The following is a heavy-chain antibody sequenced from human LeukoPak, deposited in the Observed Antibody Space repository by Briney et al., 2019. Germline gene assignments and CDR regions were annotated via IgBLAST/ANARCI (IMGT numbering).Heavy chain of an antibody. CDR1: GYTFTSYG. D-gene: IGHD3-3*01. V-gene: IGHV1-18*01. CDR2: ISVYNGNI. CDR3: ARTNYDFWSGYYDHWFDT. J-gene: IGHJ5*02. Sequence: ASVKVSCKASGYTFTSYGITWVRQAPGQGLEWMGWISVYNGNIDYAQKLQGRVTMTTDKSTSTAYMKLRSLRSDDTAVYYCARTNYDFWSGYYDHWFDTWGQGTLVTVSS.